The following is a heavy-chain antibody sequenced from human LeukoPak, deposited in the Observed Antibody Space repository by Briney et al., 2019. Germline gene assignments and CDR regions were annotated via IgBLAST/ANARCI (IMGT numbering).Heavy chain of an antibody. CDR3: VRVVTTLLHYGMDV. V-gene: IGHV3-74*01. J-gene: IGHJ6*02. CDR2: INSDGSST. Sequence: GGSLRLSCAASGFTFSTYWMHWVRQAPGKGRVWVSCINSDGSSTTYADSVKGRFTISRDNAKNTLYLQMNSLRAEDTAVYYCVRVVTTLLHYGMDVWGQGTTVTVSS. CDR1: GFTFSTYW. D-gene: IGHD4-11*01.